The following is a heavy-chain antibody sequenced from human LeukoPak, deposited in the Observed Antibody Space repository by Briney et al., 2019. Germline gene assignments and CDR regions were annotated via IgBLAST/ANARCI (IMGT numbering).Heavy chain of an antibody. CDR1: GFTFSSYA. CDR2: ISYDGSNK. CDR3: AKVTDIVVVPAAVDY. V-gene: IGHV3-30*04. D-gene: IGHD2-2*01. J-gene: IGHJ4*02. Sequence: GGSLRLSCAASGFTFSSYAMHWVRQAPGKGLEWVAVISYDGSNKYYADSVKGRFTISRDNSKNTLYLQMNSLRAEDTAVYYCAKVTDIVVVPAAVDYWGQGTLVTVSS.